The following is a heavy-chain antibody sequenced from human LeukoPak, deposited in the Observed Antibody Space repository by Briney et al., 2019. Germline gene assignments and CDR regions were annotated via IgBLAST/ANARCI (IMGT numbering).Heavy chain of an antibody. Sequence: GGSLRLSCAASGFTFSDYYMSWIRQAPGKGLEWVSYISSSGSTIYYADSVKGRFTISRDNSKNSLYLQMNSLRTEDTALYYCAKDEVTMVRGVGNWFDPWGQGTLVTVSS. CDR2: ISSSGSTI. D-gene: IGHD3-10*01. V-gene: IGHV3-11*01. CDR1: GFTFSDYY. J-gene: IGHJ5*02. CDR3: AKDEVTMVRGVGNWFDP.